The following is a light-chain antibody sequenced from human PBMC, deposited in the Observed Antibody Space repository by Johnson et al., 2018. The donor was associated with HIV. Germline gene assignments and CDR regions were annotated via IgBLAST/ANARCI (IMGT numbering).Light chain of an antibody. CDR1: SSNIGNNY. Sequence: QSVLTQPPSVSAAPGQKVTISCSGSSSNIGNNYVSWYQQLPGTAPKLLIYDNNKRPSGIPDRFYGSKSGTSATLGITGLQTGDEAVYYCGTWDSSLTTSYVFGTGTNVIVV. CDR2: DNN. J-gene: IGLJ1*01. CDR3: GTWDSSLTTSYV. V-gene: IGLV1-51*01.